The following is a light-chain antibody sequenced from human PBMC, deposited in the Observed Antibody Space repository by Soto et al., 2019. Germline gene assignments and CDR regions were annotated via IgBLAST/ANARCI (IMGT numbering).Light chain of an antibody. CDR1: QTISNQ. CDR2: TAS. Sequence: DIQMTQSPYSLSASVEVSGIITYRASQTISNQLNWYQQKPGKAPKLLIYTASTLKSGVPSRFSGSGSGTEFTLTISSLQPDDFATYYCQQSYSNPRAFGQGTKVDIK. CDR3: QQSYSNPRA. V-gene: IGKV1-39*01. J-gene: IGKJ1*01.